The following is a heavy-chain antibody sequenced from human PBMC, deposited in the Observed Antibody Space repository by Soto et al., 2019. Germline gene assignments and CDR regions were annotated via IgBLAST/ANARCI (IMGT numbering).Heavy chain of an antibody. CDR1: GFDFSDYY. CDR3: ARGDQDEYYYYAMDV. D-gene: IGHD2-15*01. V-gene: IGHV3-11*06. J-gene: IGHJ6*02. CDR2: ISGRSSYT. Sequence: GGSLRLSCAASGFDFSDYYMSWVRQAPGKGLEWLSYISGRSSYTSYAASVKGRFTISRDNPRNSLFLQMNSLRAEDTATYYCARGDQDEYYYYAMDVWGQGTTVTVSS.